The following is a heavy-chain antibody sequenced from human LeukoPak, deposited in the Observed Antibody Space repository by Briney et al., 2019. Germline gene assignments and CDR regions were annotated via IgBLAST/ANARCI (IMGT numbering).Heavy chain of an antibody. J-gene: IGHJ6*02. V-gene: IGHV3-7*03. CDR3: ARDYRRYYYYYYGMDV. Sequence: GGSLRLSCAASGFTFSSYWMSWVRQAPGRGLEWVANIKQDGSEKYYVDSVKGRFTISRDNAKNSLYLQMNSLRAEDTVVYYCARDYRRYYYYYYGMDVWGQGTTVTVSS. CDR1: GFTFSSYW. CDR2: IKQDGSEK.